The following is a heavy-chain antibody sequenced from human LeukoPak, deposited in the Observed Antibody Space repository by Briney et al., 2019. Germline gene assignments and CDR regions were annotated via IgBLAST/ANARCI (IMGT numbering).Heavy chain of an antibody. J-gene: IGHJ4*02. Sequence: PGGSLRLSCAASGFTFSSYSMNWVRQAPGKGLEWVSYISSSSSTIYYADSVKGRFTISRDNAKNSLYLQMNSLRAEDTAVYYCAREEYYDFWRGPGLYYFDYWGQGTLVTVSS. D-gene: IGHD3-3*01. CDR3: AREEYYDFWRGPGLYYFDY. CDR1: GFTFSSYS. CDR2: ISSSSSTI. V-gene: IGHV3-48*01.